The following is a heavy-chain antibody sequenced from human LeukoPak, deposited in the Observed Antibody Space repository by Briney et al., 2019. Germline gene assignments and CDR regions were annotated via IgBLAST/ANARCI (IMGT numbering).Heavy chain of an antibody. Sequence: ASVKVCCKVSGYTLTELSMDWVGQAPGTGLEWRGGFDPEDGETIYAQKFQGRVTMTEDTSTDTAYMELSSLRSEDTAVYYCATALWSRWLMDYWGQGTLVTVSS. D-gene: IGHD4-23*01. CDR2: FDPEDGET. CDR1: GYTLTELS. CDR3: ATALWSRWLMDY. J-gene: IGHJ4*02. V-gene: IGHV1-24*01.